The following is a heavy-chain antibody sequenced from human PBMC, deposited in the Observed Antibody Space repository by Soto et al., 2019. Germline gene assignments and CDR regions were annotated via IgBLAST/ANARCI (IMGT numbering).Heavy chain of an antibody. CDR1: GFTFGTYA. CDR2: ISVSGDNT. V-gene: IGHV3-23*01. J-gene: IGHJ2*01. D-gene: IGHD5-18*01. Sequence: EVQLLQSGGGLVQPGGSLRLSCAASGFTFGTYAMTWVRQAPGRGLEWVSAISVSGDNTYYADSVKGRFTISRDNSKNTLYLQMNSLRAEDTALYYCAKDRYGWDFDLCGRGTLVTVSS. CDR3: AKDRYGWDFDL.